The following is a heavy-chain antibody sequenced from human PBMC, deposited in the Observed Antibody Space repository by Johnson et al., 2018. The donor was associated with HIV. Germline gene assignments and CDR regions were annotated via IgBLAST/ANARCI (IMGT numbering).Heavy chain of an antibody. CDR1: GFTFSDYY. CDR2: ISSSGSTI. CDR3: AKGPLYDFWSGEAFDI. V-gene: IGHV3-11*04. D-gene: IGHD3-3*01. Sequence: QVQLVESGGGVVRPGGSLRLSCAASGFTFSDYYMSWIRQAPGKGLEWVSYISSSGSTIYYADSVKGRFTISRDNAKNSLYLQMNSLRAEDTAVFYCAKGPLYDFWSGEAFDIWGQGTMVTVSS. J-gene: IGHJ3*02.